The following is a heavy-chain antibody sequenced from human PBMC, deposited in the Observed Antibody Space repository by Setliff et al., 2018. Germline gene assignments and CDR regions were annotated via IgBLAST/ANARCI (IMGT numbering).Heavy chain of an antibody. CDR2: ISSYNNDIT. Sequence: ASVKVSCKASGYILKSYGISWVRQAPGQGPEWMGWISSYNNDITNYAQRFQGRVTMTTDTSTSAAYMELRSLRSDDTAVYYCAISSLSICSGGSCPNAFDVWGQGTMVTVSS. J-gene: IGHJ3*01. D-gene: IGHD2-15*01. CDR3: AISSLSICSGGSCPNAFDV. CDR1: GYILKSYG. V-gene: IGHV1-18*01.